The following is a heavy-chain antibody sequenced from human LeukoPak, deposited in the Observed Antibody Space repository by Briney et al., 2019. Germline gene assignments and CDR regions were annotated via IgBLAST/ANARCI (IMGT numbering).Heavy chain of an antibody. D-gene: IGHD3-22*01. CDR1: GFTVSSNY. Sequence: PGGSLRLSCAVSGFTVSSNYMNWVRQAPGKGPEWVSIIYNGGSTNYVDSVKGRFTISRDNSKNTLYLQMNSLRAEDTAVYYCARCQSAWLLQISPFDIWGPGTMVTVSS. CDR3: ARCQSAWLLQISPFDI. CDR2: IYNGGST. V-gene: IGHV3-53*01. J-gene: IGHJ3*02.